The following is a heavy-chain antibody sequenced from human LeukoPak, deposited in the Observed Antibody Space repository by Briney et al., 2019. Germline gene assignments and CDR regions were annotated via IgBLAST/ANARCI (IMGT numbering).Heavy chain of an antibody. V-gene: IGHV4-59*01. D-gene: IGHD3-16*01. J-gene: IGHJ4*02. CDR1: GGSICSYY. CDR3: AGGKSDYDY. CDR2: IYYSGST. Sequence: SETLSLTCTVSGGSICSYYWSWIRQPPGKGLEWIGYIYYSGSTNYNPSLKSRVTISVDTSKNQFSLKLSSVTAADTAVYYCAGGKSDYDYWGQGTLVTVSS.